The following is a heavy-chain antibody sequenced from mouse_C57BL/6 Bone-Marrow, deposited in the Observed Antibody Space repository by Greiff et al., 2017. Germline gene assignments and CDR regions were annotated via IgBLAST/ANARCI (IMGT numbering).Heavy chain of an antibody. CDR1: GYTFTSYW. CDR3: ARAPYGYDEGY. V-gene: IGHV1-7*01. J-gene: IGHJ2*01. Sequence: VQLQQSGAELAKPGASVKLSCKASGYTFTSYWMHWVKQRTGQGLEWIGYINPSSGYNKDNQKLKDKATLTADKSSSTSYMQLSSLTYEDAAVYYCARAPYGYDEGYWGQGTTLTVSS. D-gene: IGHD2-2*01. CDR2: INPSSGYN.